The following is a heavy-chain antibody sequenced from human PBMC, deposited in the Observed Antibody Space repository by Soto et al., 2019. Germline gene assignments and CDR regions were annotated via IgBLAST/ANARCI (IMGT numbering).Heavy chain of an antibody. CDR1: GGSLSSGGYY. CDR3: ASTGITLFPLYGMDG. Sequence: QVQLQESGPGLVKPSQTLSLTCTVSGGSLSSGGYYWSWIRQQPGKGLEWIGYIYYSGSTYDNPSSKSRVTISVDTSKTQFCLKLSSVTAADTAVYYCASTGITLFPLYGMDGWGQGTTVTVSS. D-gene: IGHD3-16*01. J-gene: IGHJ6*02. CDR2: IYYSGST. V-gene: IGHV4-31*03.